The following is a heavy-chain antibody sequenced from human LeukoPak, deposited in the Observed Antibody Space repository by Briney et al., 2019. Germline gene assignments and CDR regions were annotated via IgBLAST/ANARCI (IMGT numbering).Heavy chain of an antibody. CDR1: GFTFSDYW. V-gene: IGHV3-20*04. CDR2: INWNGGST. CDR3: ARGGISIFGVVIYMDV. D-gene: IGHD3-3*01. J-gene: IGHJ6*03. Sequence: GGSLRLSCAASGFTFSDYWLSWVRQAPGKGLEWVSGINWNGGSTGYADSVKGRFTISRDNAKNSLSLQMNSLRVEDTALYYCARGGISIFGVVIYMDVWGKGTTVTVSS.